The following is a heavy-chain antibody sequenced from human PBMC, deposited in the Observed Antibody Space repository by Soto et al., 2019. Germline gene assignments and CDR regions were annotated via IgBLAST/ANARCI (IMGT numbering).Heavy chain of an antibody. J-gene: IGHJ4*02. CDR1: SGSVKTDVW. V-gene: IGHV4-4*02. CDR2: IYQNGHT. Sequence: PSETLSLTCTVSSGSVKTDVWWSWLRRPPGKGLEWIGEIYQNGHTNYNPSLKSRVTMSVDKSKNQFSPMLTSVTAADTAMYYCARDAAVAGETDRFDYWGQGILVTVSS. CDR3: ARDAAVAGETDRFDY. D-gene: IGHD6-19*01.